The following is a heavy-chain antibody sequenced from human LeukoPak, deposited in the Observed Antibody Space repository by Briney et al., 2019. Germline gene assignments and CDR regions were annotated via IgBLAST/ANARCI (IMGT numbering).Heavy chain of an antibody. J-gene: IGHJ6*02. CDR2: INHSGST. V-gene: IGHV4-39*07. Sequence: SETLSLTCTVSGGSISSGDYYWSWIRQPPGKGLEWIGEINHSGSTNYNPSLKSRVTISVDTSKNQFSLKLSSVTAADTAVYYCARGQSQYYYYYYGMDVWGQGTTVTVSS. CDR3: ARGQSQYYYYYYGMDV. CDR1: GGSISSGDYY.